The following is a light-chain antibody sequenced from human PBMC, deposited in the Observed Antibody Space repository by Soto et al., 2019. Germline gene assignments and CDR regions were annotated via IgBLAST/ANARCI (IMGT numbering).Light chain of an antibody. Sequence: DIQMTQSPSTLSGSVGDRVTITCRASQTISSWLAWYQQKPGKAPKPLIYKASTLKSGVPSRFSGSGSGTEFTLTISSLQPDDFATYYCQQSYSTPPAFGQGTKVDI. CDR3: QQSYSTPPA. CDR1: QTISSW. J-gene: IGKJ1*01. CDR2: KAS. V-gene: IGKV1-5*03.